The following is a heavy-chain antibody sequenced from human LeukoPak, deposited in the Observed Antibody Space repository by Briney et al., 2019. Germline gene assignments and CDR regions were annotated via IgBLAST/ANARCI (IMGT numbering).Heavy chain of an antibody. V-gene: IGHV1-18*01. CDR3: ARDGSSGYYYVGFGLGGGRDWFDP. D-gene: IGHD3-22*01. CDR2: ISVYNGNT. CDR1: GYTFSSYTYG. Sequence: ASVKVSCKTSGYTFSSYTYGISWVRQAPGQGLEWMGWISVYNGNTNYAQKLQGRVTMTTDTSTNTAYMELRSLRSDDTAVYYCARDGSSGYYYVGFGLGGGRDWFDPWGQGTLVTVSS. J-gene: IGHJ5*02.